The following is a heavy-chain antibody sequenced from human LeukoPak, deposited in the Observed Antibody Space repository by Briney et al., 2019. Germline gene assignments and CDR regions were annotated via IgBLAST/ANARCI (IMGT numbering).Heavy chain of an antibody. CDR2: IYYSGST. CDR1: GGSISSYY. J-gene: IGHJ4*02. V-gene: IGHV4-59*08. Sequence: NPSETLSLTCTVSGGSISSYYWSWIRQPPGKGLEWIGYIYYSGSTNYNPSLKSRVTISVDTSKNQFSLKLTSVTAADTAMYYCARLKGVPAADYWGQGTLVTVSS. D-gene: IGHD2-2*01. CDR3: ARLKGVPAADY.